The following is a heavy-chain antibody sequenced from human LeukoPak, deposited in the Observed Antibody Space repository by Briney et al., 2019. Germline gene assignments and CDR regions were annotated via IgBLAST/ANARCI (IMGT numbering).Heavy chain of an antibody. CDR2: IYYSGST. J-gene: IGHJ4*02. Sequence: SETLSLACTVSGGSISSYYWSWIRQPPGKGLEWIGYIYYSGSTNYNPSLKSRVTISVDTSKNQFSLKLSSVTAADTAVYYCARARDGYNYGYWGQATLVTASS. V-gene: IGHV4-59*01. CDR1: GGSISSYY. CDR3: ARARDGYNYGY. D-gene: IGHD5-24*01.